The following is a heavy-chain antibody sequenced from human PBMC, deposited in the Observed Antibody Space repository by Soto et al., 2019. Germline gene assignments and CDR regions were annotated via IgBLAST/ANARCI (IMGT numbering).Heavy chain of an antibody. J-gene: IGHJ4*02. Sequence: SETLSLTCTVSGGSISSSSYYWGWIRQPPGKGLEWIGSIYYSGSTYYNPSLKSRVTISVDTSKNQFSLKLSSVTAADTAVYYCARFPVGGRGYSYGNFDYWGQGTLVTVSS. CDR1: GGSISSSSYY. CDR2: IYYSGST. CDR3: ARFPVGGRGYSYGNFDY. D-gene: IGHD5-18*01. V-gene: IGHV4-39*01.